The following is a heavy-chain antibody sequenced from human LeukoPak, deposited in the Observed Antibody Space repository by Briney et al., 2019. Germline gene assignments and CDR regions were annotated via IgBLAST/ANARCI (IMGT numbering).Heavy chain of an antibody. D-gene: IGHD3-22*01. V-gene: IGHV3-53*04. CDR1: GFTVSSNY. Sequence: GGSLRLSCAASGFTVSSNYMSWVRQAPGKGLEWVSVIYSGGSTYYADSVKGRFTISRHNSKNTLYLQMNSLRAEGTAVYYCARRPHVTYYYYSSGYYADAFDIWGQGTMVTVSS. CDR2: IYSGGST. CDR3: ARRPHVTYYYYSSGYYADAFDI. J-gene: IGHJ3*02.